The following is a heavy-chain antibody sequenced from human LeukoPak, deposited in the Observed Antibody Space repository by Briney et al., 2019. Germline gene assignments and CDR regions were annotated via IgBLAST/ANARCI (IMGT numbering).Heavy chain of an antibody. CDR3: ARDAGGYDPLYYFDY. D-gene: IGHD5-12*01. Sequence: ASVKVSCKASGYTFTSYYMHWVRQAPGQGLEWMGIINPSGGSTSYAQKFQGRVTMTRDTSTSTVYMELGSLRSEDTAVYYCARDAGGYDPLYYFDYWGQGTLVTVSS. J-gene: IGHJ4*02. CDR1: GYTFTSYY. CDR2: INPSGGST. V-gene: IGHV1-46*01.